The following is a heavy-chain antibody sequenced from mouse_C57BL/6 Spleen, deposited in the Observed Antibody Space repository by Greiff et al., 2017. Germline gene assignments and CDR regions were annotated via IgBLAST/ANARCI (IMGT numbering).Heavy chain of an antibody. CDR2: ISSGSSTI. Sequence: DVMLVESGGGLVKPGGSLKLSCAASGFTFSDYGMHWVRQAPEKGLEWVAYISSGSSTIYYADTVKGRFTISRDNAKNTLFLQMTSLRSEDTAMYDCARRNYYGSSYYFDYWGQGTTLTVSS. CDR1: GFTFSDYG. J-gene: IGHJ2*01. CDR3: ARRNYYGSSYYFDY. D-gene: IGHD1-1*01. V-gene: IGHV5-17*01.